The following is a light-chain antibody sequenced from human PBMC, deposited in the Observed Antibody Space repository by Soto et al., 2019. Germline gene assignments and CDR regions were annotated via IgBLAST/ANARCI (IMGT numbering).Light chain of an antibody. V-gene: IGKV3-20*01. Sequence: EIVLTQSPGTLSLSPGERATLSCRASQSVSTTFLACYQQKPVQAPRLLIYATSSRATGIPDRFSGSGSGTDFALTISRLEPEDFAVYSCQQYGTLPYTFGRGTKVDIK. CDR2: ATS. CDR1: QSVSTTF. CDR3: QQYGTLPYT. J-gene: IGKJ2*01.